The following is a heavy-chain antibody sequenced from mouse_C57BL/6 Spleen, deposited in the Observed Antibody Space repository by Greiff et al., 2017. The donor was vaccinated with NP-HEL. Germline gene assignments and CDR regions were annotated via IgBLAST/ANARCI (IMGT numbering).Heavy chain of an antibody. CDR3: AKSDGSSLVFGAMDY. Sequence: VQRVESGPGLVQPSQSLSITCTVSGFSLTSYGVHWVRQSPGKGLEWLGVIWRGGSTDYNAAFMSRLSITKDNSKSQVFFKMNSLQADDTAIYYCAKSDGSSLVFGAMDYWGQGTSVTVSS. V-gene: IGHV2-5*01. J-gene: IGHJ4*01. CDR1: GFSLTSYG. CDR2: IWRGGST. D-gene: IGHD1-1*01.